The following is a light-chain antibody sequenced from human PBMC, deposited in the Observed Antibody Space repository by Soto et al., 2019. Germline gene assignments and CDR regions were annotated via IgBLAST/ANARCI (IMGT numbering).Light chain of an antibody. J-gene: IGLJ2*01. Sequence: QSVLTQPPSASGTPGQRVTISCSGSRSDIGSNYVYWYQQLPGMAPKLLIYRSDQRPSGVPDRISGSKSGTSASLAIIGLRSEDEADYYCASWDDSLSVPIFGGGTQLTVL. CDR2: RSD. CDR3: ASWDDSLSVPI. V-gene: IGLV1-47*01. CDR1: RSDIGSNY.